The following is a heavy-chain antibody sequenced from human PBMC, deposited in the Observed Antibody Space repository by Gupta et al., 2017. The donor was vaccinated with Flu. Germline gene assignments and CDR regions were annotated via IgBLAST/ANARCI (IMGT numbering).Heavy chain of an antibody. Sequence: INGVRQAPGQGLDWMGGIIPVFGPTNYAQKSQGRVTITADEPTSTAYMELSSLRSEETAVYYCARKGGGHCSGGTCYSFDYWGQGTLVTVSS. CDR3: ARKGGGHCSGGTCYSFDY. V-gene: IGHV1-69*01. CDR2: IIPVFGPT. J-gene: IGHJ4*02. D-gene: IGHD2-15*01.